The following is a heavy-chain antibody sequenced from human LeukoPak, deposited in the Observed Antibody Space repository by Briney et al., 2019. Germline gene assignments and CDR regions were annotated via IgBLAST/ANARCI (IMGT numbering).Heavy chain of an antibody. CDR3: ARGNTYYYDSSSYLSYYFDY. D-gene: IGHD3-22*01. Sequence: PSQTLSLTCKVTGDSINSAGHYWSCIRQPPGKGLECIGFIYHSGTTHYNPALKSRGTISVDTCKNQFSLKLSSVTAADTAVYYCARGNTYYYDSSSYLSYYFDYWGQGTLVTVSS. CDR1: GDSINSAGHY. CDR2: IYHSGTT. V-gene: IGHV4-30-2*01. J-gene: IGHJ4*02.